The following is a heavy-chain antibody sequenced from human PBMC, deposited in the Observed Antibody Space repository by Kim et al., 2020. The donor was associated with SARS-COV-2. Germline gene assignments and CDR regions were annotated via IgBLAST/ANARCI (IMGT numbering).Heavy chain of an antibody. D-gene: IGHD3-3*01. V-gene: IGHV1-69*13. Sequence: SVKVSCKASGGTFSSYAISWVRQAPGQGLEWMGGIIPIFGTANYAQKFQGRVTITADESTSTAYMELSSLRSEDTAVYYCARAGITIFGVVTDDAFDIWGQGTMVTVSS. CDR1: GGTFSSYA. CDR3: ARAGITIFGVVTDDAFDI. CDR2: IIPIFGTA. J-gene: IGHJ3*02.